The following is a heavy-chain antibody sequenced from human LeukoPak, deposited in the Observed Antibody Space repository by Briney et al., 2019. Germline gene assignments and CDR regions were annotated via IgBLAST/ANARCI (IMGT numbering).Heavy chain of an antibody. CDR1: GYNFDTYP. V-gene: IGHV3-21*01. CDR2: MNSGSHYK. CDR3: VRSTSPPQFDY. Sequence: GGSLRLSCTASGYNFDTYPMNWVRQAPGKGLEWVSSMNSGSHYKEYAHSVKGRFIISRDNAKNSLYLQMNSLRAEDTAVYYCVRSTSPPQFDYWGQGILVSVSS. J-gene: IGHJ4*02. D-gene: IGHD2-2*01.